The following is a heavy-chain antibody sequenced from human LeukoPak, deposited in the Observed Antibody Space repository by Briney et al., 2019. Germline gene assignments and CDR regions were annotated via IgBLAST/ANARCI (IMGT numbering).Heavy chain of an antibody. CDR2: ITGDDYM. J-gene: IGHJ4*02. CDR3: ARELSTGIVLDY. D-gene: IGHD6-6*01. V-gene: IGHV3-21*01. Sequence: PGGSLRLSCAASGFTFSSYSMNWVRQAPGKGLEWVSSITGDDYMYYADSVKGRFTISRDNAKNSLCLQMDSLRAEDTAVYYYARELSTGIVLDYWGQGILVTVSS. CDR1: GFTFSSYS.